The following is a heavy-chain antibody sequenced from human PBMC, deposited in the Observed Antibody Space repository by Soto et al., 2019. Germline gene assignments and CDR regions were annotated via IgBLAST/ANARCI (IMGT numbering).Heavy chain of an antibody. CDR1: GYTCTSYG. CDR2: STAYNGNA. J-gene: IGHJ5*02. Sequence: GFSVQVSCQASGYTCTSYGISGVRQAPGQGLEVIGWSTAYNGNADCAQKPQGRVTMNADTSTSTAYMELRSLRSDDTAVYYCARFPIIVATIFDGFDTWGQGTLVTVSS. V-gene: IGHV1-18*01. D-gene: IGHD5-12*01. CDR3: ARFPIIVATIFDGFDT.